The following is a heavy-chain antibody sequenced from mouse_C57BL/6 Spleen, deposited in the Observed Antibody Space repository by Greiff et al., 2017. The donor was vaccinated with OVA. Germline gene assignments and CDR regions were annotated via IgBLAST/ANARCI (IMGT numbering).Heavy chain of an antibody. J-gene: IGHJ2*01. V-gene: IGHV1-39*01. CDR3: AIVDSSGLGYFDY. Sequence: EVQLQQSGPELVKPGASVKISCKASGYSFTDYNMNWVKQSNGKSLEWIGVINPNYGTTSYNQKFKGKATLTVDQSSSTAYMQPNSLTSEDSAVYSGAIVDSSGLGYFDYWGQGTTLTVSS. D-gene: IGHD3-2*02. CDR2: INPNYGTT. CDR1: GYSFTDYN.